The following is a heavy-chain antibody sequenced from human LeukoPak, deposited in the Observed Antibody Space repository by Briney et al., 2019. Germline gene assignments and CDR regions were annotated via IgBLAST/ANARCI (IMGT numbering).Heavy chain of an antibody. D-gene: IGHD3-3*01. V-gene: IGHV4-59*01. CDR3: ARGGRTIFGVVDLDY. CDR2: IYYSGNT. CDR1: GVSISSYY. J-gene: IGHJ4*02. Sequence: SETLSLTCTVSGVSISSYYWSWIRQPPGKGLEWIGYIYYSGNTNYNPSLKSRVTISVDTSKNQFSLKLSSVTAADTAVYYCARGGRTIFGVVDLDYWGQGTLVTVSS.